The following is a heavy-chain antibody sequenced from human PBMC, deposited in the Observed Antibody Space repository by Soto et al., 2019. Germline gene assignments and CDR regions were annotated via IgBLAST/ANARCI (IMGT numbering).Heavy chain of an antibody. CDR2: IYYSGST. J-gene: IGHJ4*02. CDR3: SRVYYDSSGYYFNY. CDR1: GVSISGYY. Sequence: SETLSLTCTVSGVSISGYYWSWFRQSPGKGLEWIGYIYYSGSTNYNPSLKSRVTISVDTSKNQFSLKLSSVTAADTAVYYCSRVYYDSSGYYFNYWGQGTLVTVSS. D-gene: IGHD3-22*01. V-gene: IGHV4-59*01.